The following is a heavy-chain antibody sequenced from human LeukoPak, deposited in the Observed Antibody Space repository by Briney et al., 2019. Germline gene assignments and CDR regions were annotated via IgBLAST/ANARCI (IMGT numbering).Heavy chain of an antibody. CDR3: ARGGDYGDLRYFDY. CDR1: GGSINNYY. V-gene: IGHV4-59*01. CDR2: IYYRGST. D-gene: IGHD4-17*01. J-gene: IGHJ4*02. Sequence: SETLSLTCTVSGGSINNYYWSWIRQPPGKGLEWIGYIYYRGSTNYNPSLKSRVTFSVDTSKNQFSLKLNSVTAADTAVYYCARGGDYGDLRYFDYWGQGTLVTVSS.